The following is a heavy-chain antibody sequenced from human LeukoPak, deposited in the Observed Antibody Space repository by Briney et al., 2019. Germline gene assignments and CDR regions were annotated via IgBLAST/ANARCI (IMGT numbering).Heavy chain of an antibody. V-gene: IGHV1-24*01. D-gene: IGHD2/OR15-2a*01. CDR1: GYTLTELS. J-gene: IGHJ6*02. Sequence: ASVKVSCKVSGYTLTELSMHWVRQAPGKGLEWMGGFDPEDGETIYAQKFQGRVTMTEDTSTDTAHMELSSLRSEDTAVYYCATYYSGGSYYYGMDVWGQGTTVTVSS. CDR3: ATYYSGGSYYYGMDV. CDR2: FDPEDGET.